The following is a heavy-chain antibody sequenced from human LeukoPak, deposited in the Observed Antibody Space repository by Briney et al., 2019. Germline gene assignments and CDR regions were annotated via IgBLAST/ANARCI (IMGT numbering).Heavy chain of an antibody. D-gene: IGHD3-16*02. CDR1: GGSFSGYY. J-gene: IGHJ4*02. CDR3: ARRARGGSYDYVWGSYRPRYCFDY. Sequence: PSETLSLTCAVYGGSFSGYYWSWIRQPPGKGLEWIGEINHSGSTNYNPSLKSRVTISVDTSKNQFSLKLSSVTAADTAVYYCARRARGGSYDYVWGSYRPRYCFDYWGQGTLVTVSS. V-gene: IGHV4-34*01. CDR2: INHSGST.